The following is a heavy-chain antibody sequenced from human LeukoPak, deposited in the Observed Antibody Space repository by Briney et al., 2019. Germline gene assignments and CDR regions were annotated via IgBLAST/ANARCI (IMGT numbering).Heavy chain of an antibody. CDR2: INSDGSST. J-gene: IGHJ4*02. D-gene: IGHD3-22*01. CDR3: AREPYYYDSSGYLPPAWFRNE. CDR1: GFTFSSYW. V-gene: IGHV3-74*01. Sequence: GGSLRLSCAASGFTFSSYWMHWVRQAPGKGLVWVSRINSDGSSTSYADSVKGRLTISRDNAKNTLYLQMNSLRAEDTAVYYCAREPYYYDSSGYLPPAWFRNEWGQGTLVTVSS.